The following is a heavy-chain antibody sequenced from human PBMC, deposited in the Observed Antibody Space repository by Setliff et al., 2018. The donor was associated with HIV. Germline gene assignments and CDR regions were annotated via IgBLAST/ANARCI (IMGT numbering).Heavy chain of an antibody. CDR3: ARARRDSYDRGRRNHYYIDV. V-gene: IGHV1-8*01. Sequence: GASVKVSCKASGYTFSSNDINWVRQATGQGLEWMGWMNPISGNTGYAQKFQGRVTMTRDTSISTAYMELNNLKFEDTAVYYCARARRDSYDRGRRNHYYIDVWGKGTTVTVSS. CDR1: GYTFSSND. J-gene: IGHJ6*03. D-gene: IGHD3-22*01. CDR2: MNPISGNT.